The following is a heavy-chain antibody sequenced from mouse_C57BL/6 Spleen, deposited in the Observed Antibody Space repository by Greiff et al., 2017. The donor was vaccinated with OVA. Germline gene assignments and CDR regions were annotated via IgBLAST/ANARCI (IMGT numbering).Heavy chain of an antibody. CDR2: INYDGSST. Sequence: DVQLVESEGGLVQPGSSMKLSCTASGFTFSDYYMAWVRQVPEKGLEWVANINYDGSSTYYLDSLKSRFIISRDNAKNILYLQMSSLKSEDTATYYCAREDYSNSGDYAMDYWGQGTSVTVSS. CDR1: GFTFSDYY. J-gene: IGHJ4*01. V-gene: IGHV5-16*01. CDR3: AREDYSNSGDYAMDY. D-gene: IGHD2-5*01.